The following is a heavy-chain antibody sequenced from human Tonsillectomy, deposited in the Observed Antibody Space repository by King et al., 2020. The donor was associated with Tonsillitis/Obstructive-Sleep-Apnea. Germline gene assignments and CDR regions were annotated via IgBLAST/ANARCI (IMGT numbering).Heavy chain of an antibody. V-gene: IGHV4-39*02. J-gene: IGHJ3*02. D-gene: IGHD2-8*01. CDR3: AGAMWVDEGTKSADEEGAFDI. CDR2: IYYSGST. CDR1: GGSISSSTYY. Sequence: QLQESGPGLVKPSETLSLTCTVSGGSISSSTYYWGWIRQPPGKGLEWIGTIYYSGSTYYNPSLKSRVTTSADTSKNHFSLKLSSVTAADTAVYYCAGAMWVDEGTKSADEEGAFDIWGQGTMVTVSP.